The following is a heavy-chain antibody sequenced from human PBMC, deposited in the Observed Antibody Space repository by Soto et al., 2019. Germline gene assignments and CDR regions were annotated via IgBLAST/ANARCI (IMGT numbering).Heavy chain of an antibody. D-gene: IGHD6-6*01. J-gene: IGHJ3*02. V-gene: IGHV1-46*01. CDR1: GYTFTSYY. CDR3: ARARSSPPQLVPSDAFDI. Sequence: ASVKVSCKASGYTFTSYYMHWVRQAPGQGLEWMGIINPSGGSTSYAQKFQGRVTMTRDTSKSTVYMELSSLRSEDTAVYYCARARSSPPQLVPSDAFDIWGQGTMVTV. CDR2: INPSGGST.